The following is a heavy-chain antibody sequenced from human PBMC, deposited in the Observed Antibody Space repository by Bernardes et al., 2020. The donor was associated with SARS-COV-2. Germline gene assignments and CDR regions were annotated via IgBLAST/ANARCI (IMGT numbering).Heavy chain of an antibody. J-gene: IGHJ4*02. D-gene: IGHD3-9*01. Sequence: VGSLRLSCVASGFTFSRYAMSWVRQAPGKGLEWVSGISGSGASTYYADSVKGRFTISRDNSKNTLYLQMNSLRAEDTAVYSCAKEETGSPPNALDYWGQGTLVTVSS. CDR1: GFTFSRYA. CDR3: AKEETGSPPNALDY. CDR2: ISGSGAST. V-gene: IGHV3-23*01.